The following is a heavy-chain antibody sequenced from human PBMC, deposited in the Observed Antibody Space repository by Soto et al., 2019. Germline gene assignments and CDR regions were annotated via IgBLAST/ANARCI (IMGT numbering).Heavy chain of an antibody. CDR3: AKDLPYSYYDFWSGYYTGYYYYGMGV. Sequence: GGSLRLSCAASGFTFSSYGMHWVRQAPGKGLEWVAVISYDGSNKYYADSVKGRFTISRDNSKNTLYLQMNSLRAEDTAVYYCAKDLPYSYYDFWSGYYTGYYYYGMGVWGQGTTVTVSS. CDR2: ISYDGSNK. CDR1: GFTFSSYG. V-gene: IGHV3-30*18. D-gene: IGHD3-3*01. J-gene: IGHJ6*02.